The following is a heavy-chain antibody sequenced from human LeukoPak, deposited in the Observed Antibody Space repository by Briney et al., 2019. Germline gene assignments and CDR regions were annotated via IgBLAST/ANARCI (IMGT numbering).Heavy chain of an antibody. CDR1: GFTFTNYE. CDR2: ISGSGSTI. CDR3: ARGGYSGSSAADMT. D-gene: IGHD3-10*01. Sequence: GGSLRLSCAASGFTFTNYEMNWVRQAPGKGLEWISYISGSGSTINYADSVKGRFTIYRDNAKNSLYLQMNSLRAEDTAVYYCARGGYSGSSAADMTWGQGTLVTVSS. V-gene: IGHV3-48*03. J-gene: IGHJ5*02.